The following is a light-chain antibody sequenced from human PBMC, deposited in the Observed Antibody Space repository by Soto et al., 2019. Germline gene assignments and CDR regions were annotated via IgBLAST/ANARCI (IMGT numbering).Light chain of an antibody. Sequence: DIQMTQSPSSLSSSVGDRVTITCRASQGISNYLAWYQQKPGKVPKLLLYAASTLQSGVPSRFSGSGSGTDFTLTISSLQAEDVATYYCQKYKSAPRGTFGQGTKVEIK. CDR1: QGISNY. J-gene: IGKJ1*01. CDR2: AAS. CDR3: QKYKSAPRGT. V-gene: IGKV1-27*01.